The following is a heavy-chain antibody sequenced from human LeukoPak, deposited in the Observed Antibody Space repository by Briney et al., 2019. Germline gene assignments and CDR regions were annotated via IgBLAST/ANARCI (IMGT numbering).Heavy chain of an antibody. Sequence: SETLSLTCTVSGGSISSGSYYWNWIRQPAGKGLEWIGRIYTSGSTNYNPSLESRVTISMDTSKNQFSLKLSSVTAADTAVYYCARGAPAAAGLRGKYFQHWGQGTLVTVSS. D-gene: IGHD6-13*01. V-gene: IGHV4-61*02. CDR3: ARGAPAAAGLRGKYFQH. CDR2: IYTSGST. J-gene: IGHJ1*01. CDR1: GGSISSGSYY.